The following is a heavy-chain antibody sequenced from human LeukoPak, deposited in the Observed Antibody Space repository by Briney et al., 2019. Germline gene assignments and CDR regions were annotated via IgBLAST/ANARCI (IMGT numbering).Heavy chain of an antibody. CDR3: GRARSGYDFDY. D-gene: IGHD5-12*01. J-gene: IGHJ4*02. CDR1: GFTSSSYA. CDR2: ISASGGST. Sequence: GGSLRLSCAASGFTSSSYALSWLRQAPGKGLEWVSAISASGGSTYYADSVKGRFTISRDNSKNTLYLQMNSLRADDAAVYYCGRARSGYDFDYWGQGTLVTVSS. V-gene: IGHV3-23*01.